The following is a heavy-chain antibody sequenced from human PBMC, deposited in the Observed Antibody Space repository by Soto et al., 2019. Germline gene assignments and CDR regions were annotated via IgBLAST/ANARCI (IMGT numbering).Heavy chain of an antibody. J-gene: IGHJ4*02. Sequence: QVQLVESGGGVVQPGRSLRLSCAASGFTFSSYGMHWVRQAPGKGLEWVAVIWYDGSNKYYADSVKGRFTISRDNSKNTRYPQMNSLRAEDTAVNYCARDTCSSTSCYVVSRGFSSGWYVFDYWGQGTLVTVSS. CDR3: ARDTCSSTSCYVVSRGFSSGWYVFDY. CDR1: GFTFSSYG. D-gene: IGHD2-2*01. CDR2: IWYDGSNK. V-gene: IGHV3-33*01.